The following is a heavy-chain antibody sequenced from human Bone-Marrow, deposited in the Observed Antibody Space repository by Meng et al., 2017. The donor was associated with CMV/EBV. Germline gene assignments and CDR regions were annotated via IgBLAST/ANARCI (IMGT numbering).Heavy chain of an antibody. CDR2: IYYSGST. D-gene: IGHD3-3*01. CDR3: ARGVFWSGYITQNYYYGMDV. Sequence: ESLKISCTVSGGSVSSGSYYWSWIRQPPGKGLEWIGYIYYSGSTNYNPSLKSRVTISVDTSKNQFSLKLSSVTAADTAVYYCARGVFWSGYITQNYYYGMDVWGQGTTVTVSS. CDR1: GGSVSSGSYY. J-gene: IGHJ6*02. V-gene: IGHV4-61*01.